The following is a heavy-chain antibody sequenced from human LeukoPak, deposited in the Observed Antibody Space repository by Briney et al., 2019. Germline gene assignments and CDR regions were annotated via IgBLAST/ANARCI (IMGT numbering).Heavy chain of an antibody. CDR1: GFTFSSFA. CDR3: ARGHTAVTRHFDF. Sequence: PGGSLRLSCAGSGFTFSSFAMSWVRQVPGKGLEWISAISGSGGSTFYADSVKGRFTISRDDAKNLLYLDMNSLRAEDTAVYYCARGHTAVTRHFDFWGQGTLVTVSS. J-gene: IGHJ4*02. D-gene: IGHD4-17*01. V-gene: IGHV3-23*01. CDR2: ISGSGGST.